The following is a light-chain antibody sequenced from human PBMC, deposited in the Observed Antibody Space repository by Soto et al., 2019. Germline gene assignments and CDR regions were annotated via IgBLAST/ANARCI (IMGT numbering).Light chain of an antibody. CDR2: DAS. CDR3: QQYNSYSPT. V-gene: IGKV1-5*01. CDR1: QSVSRC. Sequence: DIQMTQSPSTLSASVGDTVTITCRASQSVSRCLAWYQQKPGKAPRLLIYDASTLESGVPSRFSGSGSGTEVTLTITSLQPDDFGTYYCQQYNSYSPTFGPGTKVQIK. J-gene: IGKJ1*01.